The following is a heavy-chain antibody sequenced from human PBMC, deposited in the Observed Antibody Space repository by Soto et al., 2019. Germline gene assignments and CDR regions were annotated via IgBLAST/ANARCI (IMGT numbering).Heavy chain of an antibody. V-gene: IGHV3-13*01. CDR2: IGISGDT. CDR1: GFTFSKFD. D-gene: IGHD2-15*01. CDR3: ARGQEVGAHFFDS. Sequence: PGGSLRLSCEASGFTFSKFDMHWVRQPTGKGLEWVSTIGISGDTYYAASVKGRFTISRDNAKNSLSLQMNSLRAGDTAVYFCARGQEVGAHFFDSWGQGTQVTVSS. J-gene: IGHJ4*02.